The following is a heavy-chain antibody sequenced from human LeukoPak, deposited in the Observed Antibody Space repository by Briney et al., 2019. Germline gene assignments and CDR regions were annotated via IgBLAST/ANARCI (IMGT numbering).Heavy chain of an antibody. CDR2: INHSGST. D-gene: IGHD3-3*01. Sequence: SETLSLTCAVYGGSFSGYYWSWIRQPPGKGLEWIGEINHSGSTNYNPSLKSRVTISVDTSKNQFSLKLSSVTAADTAVYYCASRGTEGLYDTIFGVVEFDYWGQGTLVTVSS. CDR3: ASRGTEGLYDTIFGVVEFDY. V-gene: IGHV4-34*01. CDR1: GGSFSGYY. J-gene: IGHJ4*02.